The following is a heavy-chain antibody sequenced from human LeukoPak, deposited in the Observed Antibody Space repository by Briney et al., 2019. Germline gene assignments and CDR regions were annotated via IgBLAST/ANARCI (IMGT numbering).Heavy chain of an antibody. D-gene: IGHD2-21*01. CDR1: GGSFSGYY. Sequence: SETLSLTCAVYGGSFSGYYWSWIRQPPGKGLEWIGEINHGGSTNYNPSLKSRVTISVDTSKNQFSLKLSSVTAADTAVYYCARVKSVVDYWGQGTLVTVSS. CDR2: INHGGST. CDR3: ARVKSVVDY. J-gene: IGHJ4*02. V-gene: IGHV4-34*01.